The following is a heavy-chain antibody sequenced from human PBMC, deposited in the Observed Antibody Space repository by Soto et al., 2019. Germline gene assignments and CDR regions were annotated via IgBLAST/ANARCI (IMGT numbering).Heavy chain of an antibody. Sequence: SETLSLTCTVSGGSISSYYWSWIRQPPGKGLEWIGYIYYSGSTNYNPSLKSRVTISVDTSKNQFSLKLSSVTAADTAVYYCARAIGYSYGYSNYFDYWGQGTLVTVSS. CDR1: GGSISSYY. D-gene: IGHD5-18*01. V-gene: IGHV4-59*01. CDR2: IYYSGST. J-gene: IGHJ4*02. CDR3: ARAIGYSYGYSNYFDY.